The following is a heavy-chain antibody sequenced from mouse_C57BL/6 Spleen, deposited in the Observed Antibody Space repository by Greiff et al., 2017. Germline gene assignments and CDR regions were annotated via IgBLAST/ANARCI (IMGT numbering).Heavy chain of an antibody. Sequence: VKLKQSVAELVKPGASVKLSCTASGFNIKDYYMHWVKQRTEQGLEWIGRIDPEDGEPKYAPKVQGKATITAATTSTTAYLQLSSLTSEDTAVYYCARPGEGMDYWGQGTSVTVAS. V-gene: IGHV14-2*01. D-gene: IGHD2-13*01. J-gene: IGHJ4*01. CDR1: GFNIKDYY. CDR3: ARPGEGMDY. CDR2: IDPEDGEP.